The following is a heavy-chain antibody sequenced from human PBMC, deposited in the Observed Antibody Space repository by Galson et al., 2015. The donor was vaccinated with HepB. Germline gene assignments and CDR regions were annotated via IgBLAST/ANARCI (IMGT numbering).Heavy chain of an antibody. Sequence: SLRLSCAASGFTFSSYGMHWVRQAPGKGLEWVALILYDGSNKYFTDSVKGRFTISRDNSKSTLYLQMNSLRAEDTAVYYCGKTGGYGITMVRGVDMDVWGKGTTVSVSS. J-gene: IGHJ6*03. V-gene: IGHV3-30*18. CDR3: GKTGGYGITMVRGVDMDV. CDR2: ILYDGSNK. CDR1: GFTFSSYG. D-gene: IGHD3-10*01.